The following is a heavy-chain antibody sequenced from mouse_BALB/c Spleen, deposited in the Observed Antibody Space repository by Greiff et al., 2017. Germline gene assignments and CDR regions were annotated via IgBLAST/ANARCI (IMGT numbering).Heavy chain of an antibody. CDR1: GFNIKDYY. CDR3: NEGGYDGAY. D-gene: IGHD2-2*01. J-gene: IGHJ4*01. V-gene: IGHV14-4*02. Sequence: VQLQQSGAELVRSGASVKLSCTASGFNIKDYYMHWVKQRPEQGLEWIGWIDPENGDTEYAPKFQGKATMTADTSSNTAYLQLSSLTSEDTAVYYCNEGGYDGAYWGQGTSVTVSS. CDR2: IDPENGDT.